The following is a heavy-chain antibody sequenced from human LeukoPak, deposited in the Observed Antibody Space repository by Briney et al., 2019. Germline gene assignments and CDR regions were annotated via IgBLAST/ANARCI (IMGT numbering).Heavy chain of an antibody. D-gene: IGHD6-6*01. Sequence: ASVKVSCKASGYTFTGYYMHWVRQAPGQGLEWMGWINPNSGGTNYAQKFQGRVTMTTDTSTSTAYMELRSLRSDDTAVYFCARETAGYSSSYWFDPWGQGTLVTVSS. CDR2: INPNSGGT. J-gene: IGHJ5*02. CDR3: ARETAGYSSSYWFDP. V-gene: IGHV1-2*02. CDR1: GYTFTGYY.